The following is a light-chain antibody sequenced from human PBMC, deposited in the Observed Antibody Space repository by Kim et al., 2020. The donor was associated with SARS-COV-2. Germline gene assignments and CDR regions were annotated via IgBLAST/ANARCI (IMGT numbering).Light chain of an antibody. V-gene: IGKV3-20*01. CDR1: QSGSSSY. Sequence: GERATLSCRASQSGSSSYLAWYQQKPGQAPRLLIYGASSRATGIPDRFSGRGSGTDFTLTISRLEPEDFAVYYCQQYGSSPGSFGQGTKLEI. CDR3: QQYGSSPGS. J-gene: IGKJ2*04. CDR2: GAS.